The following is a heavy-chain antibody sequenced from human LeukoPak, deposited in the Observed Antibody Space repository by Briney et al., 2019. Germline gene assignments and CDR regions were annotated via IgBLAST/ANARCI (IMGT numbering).Heavy chain of an antibody. CDR1: GGSISSGSYY. D-gene: IGHD5-12*01. CDR2: IYTSGST. CDR3: ARDRWRYSGYDWYYYYYMDV. J-gene: IGHJ6*03. Sequence: SETLSLTCTVSGGSISSGSYYWSWIRQPAGKGLEWIGRIYTSGSTNYNPSLKSRVTISVDTSKNQFSLKLSSVTAADTAVYYCARDRWRYSGYDWYYYYYMDVWGKGTTVTISS. V-gene: IGHV4-61*02.